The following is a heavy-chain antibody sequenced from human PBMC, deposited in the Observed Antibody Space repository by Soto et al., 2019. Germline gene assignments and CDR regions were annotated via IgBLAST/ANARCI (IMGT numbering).Heavy chain of an antibody. D-gene: IGHD3-3*01. CDR3: ARAPYDGRN. Sequence: SDTLSLTCTVSGGSISSGGYYWSWICQPTAKCQAWIRYIYYRGSTYYYPPLKSRVTISLDTSMIPITLKLSSVPAGDSPVYCCARAPYDGRNWGQGALATTSS. J-gene: IGHJ4*02. CDR1: GGSISSGGYY. CDR2: IYYRGST. V-gene: IGHV4-30-4*02.